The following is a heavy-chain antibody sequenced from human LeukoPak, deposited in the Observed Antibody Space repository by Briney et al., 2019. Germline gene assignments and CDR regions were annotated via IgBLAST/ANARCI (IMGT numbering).Heavy chain of an antibody. CDR2: IKTDGSQK. D-gene: IGHD3-22*01. V-gene: IGHV3-7*01. J-gene: IGHJ3*02. CDR3: ARGAYYGDSSTDCNDAFAI. CDR1: GFTFTSYW. Sequence: GGSLRLSCAASGFTFTSYWMNWVRQAPGKGLEWVANIKTDGSQKYCVDSVKGRFTISRDNAKNTLYLQMNSLRAEDTAVYYCARGAYYGDSSTDCNDAFAIWGEGTMVTVAS.